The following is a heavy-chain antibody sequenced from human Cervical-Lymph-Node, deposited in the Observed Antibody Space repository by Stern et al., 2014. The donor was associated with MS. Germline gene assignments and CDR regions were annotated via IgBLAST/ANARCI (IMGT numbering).Heavy chain of an antibody. D-gene: IGHD3-10*01. Sequence: EVQLVESGGGLVQPGGSLTLSCVASGFSIRSYWMHWVRQGPGRGLEWVARIKRDGTSMDHVVSVSGRFTISRDNARNTLYLQMHSLRAEDAAVYYCSKYTYGPEDFWGQGTSVTVSS. J-gene: IGHJ4*02. CDR2: IKRDGTSM. CDR3: SKYTYGPEDF. CDR1: GFSIRSYW. V-gene: IGHV3-74*01.